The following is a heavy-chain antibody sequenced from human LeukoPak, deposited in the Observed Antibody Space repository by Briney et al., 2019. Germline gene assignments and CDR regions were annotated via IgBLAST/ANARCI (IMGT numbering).Heavy chain of an antibody. J-gene: IGHJ4*02. D-gene: IGHD3-22*01. Sequence: SETLSLTCTVSRDSVTSSTYYWGWIRQPPGKGLEWIGTIYHGESTYYNPSLKSRVTISADTSKNQFSLKLTSVTAADTAVYYCARQGDSNGYSTLDYWGPGTLVTVSS. V-gene: IGHV4-39*01. CDR2: IYHGEST. CDR3: ARQGDSNGYSTLDY. CDR1: RDSVTSSTYY.